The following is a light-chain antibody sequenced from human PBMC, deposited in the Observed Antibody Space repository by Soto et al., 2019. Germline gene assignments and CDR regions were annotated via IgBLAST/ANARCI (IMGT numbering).Light chain of an antibody. Sequence: QSVLTQSPSASASLGASVKLTCTLDSRHSSYGIAWHQQQAQRGPRFLMRVNNDGTHTLGDGLPNRFSGSSSGPERHLTISSLQSEDEADYFCQTWASGIQVFGGGTKLTVL. V-gene: IGLV4-69*01. J-gene: IGLJ2*01. CDR3: QTWASGIQV. CDR2: VNNDGTH. CDR1: SRHSSYG.